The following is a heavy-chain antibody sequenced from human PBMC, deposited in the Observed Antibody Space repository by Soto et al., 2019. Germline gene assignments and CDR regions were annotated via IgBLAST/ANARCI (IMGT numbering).Heavy chain of an antibody. D-gene: IGHD2-15*01. CDR3: ARDDVLCDGGRCYGVPMDV. Sequence: PGGSLRLSCAASGFTVSSKYMSWVRQAPGKGLEWVSLIQSGGPTYYADSVKGRFTISRDTSENTLHLQMDSLRAEDTAVYYCARDDVLCDGGRCYGVPMDVWGKATTVTVSS. CDR1: GFTVSSKY. CDR2: IQSGGPT. V-gene: IGHV3-66*01. J-gene: IGHJ6*03.